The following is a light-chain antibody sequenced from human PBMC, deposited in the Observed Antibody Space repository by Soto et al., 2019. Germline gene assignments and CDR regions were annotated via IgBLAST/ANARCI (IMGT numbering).Light chain of an antibody. CDR2: YND. J-gene: IGLJ1*01. Sequence: QSVLTQPPSVSEAPRQRVTISCSGSNSNIGNNAVNWYQQLPGKAPKLLIYYNDLLPSGVSDRFSVSKSGTSASLAISGLQSEDEADYYCAAWDDSLNGYVFGTGTKVTVL. CDR1: NSNIGNNA. V-gene: IGLV1-36*01. CDR3: AAWDDSLNGYV.